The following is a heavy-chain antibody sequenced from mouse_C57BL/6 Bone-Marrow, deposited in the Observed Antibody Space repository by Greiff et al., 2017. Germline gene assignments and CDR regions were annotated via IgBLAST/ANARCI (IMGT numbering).Heavy chain of an antibody. CDR2: INPSSGYT. D-gene: IGHD1-1*01. CDR1: GYTFTSYT. CDR3: TVSTVVGSHAMDY. V-gene: IGHV1-4*01. J-gene: IGHJ4*01. Sequence: VQLQQSGAELARPGASVKMSCKASGYTFTSYTMHWVKQRPGQGLEWIGYINPSSGYTKYNQKFKDKATLTADKSSSTAYMQLSSLTSEDSAVYYCTVSTVVGSHAMDYWGQGTSVTGSS.